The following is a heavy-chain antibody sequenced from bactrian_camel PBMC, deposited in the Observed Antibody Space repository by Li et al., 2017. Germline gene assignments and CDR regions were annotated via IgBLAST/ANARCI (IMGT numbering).Heavy chain of an antibody. D-gene: IGHD1*01. CDR1: GFTFSVYW. J-gene: IGHJ4*01. Sequence: HVQLVESGGGSVQAGGSLRLSCVVSGFTFSVYWIHWVRQAPGKGLEWVSAINSGGGFIYYADSVKGRFTISQDNAKNTILLQMNSLKPEDTAMYFCAAGRFCRVVHVDLVAYWGRGPRSPSP. V-gene: IGHV3S1*01. CDR2: INSGGGFI.